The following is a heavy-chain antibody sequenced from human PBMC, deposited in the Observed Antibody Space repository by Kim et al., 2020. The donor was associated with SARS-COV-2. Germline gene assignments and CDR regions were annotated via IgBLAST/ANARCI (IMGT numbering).Heavy chain of an antibody. D-gene: IGHD4-17*01. J-gene: IGHJ6*02. CDR2: IIPIFGTA. Sequence: SVKVSCKASGGTFSSYAISWVRQAPGQGLEWMGGIIPIFGTANYAQKFQGRVTITADESTSTAYMELSSLRSEDTAVYYCARDGRAHYGDFYYYYGMDVWGQGTTVTVSS. V-gene: IGHV1-69*13. CDR3: ARDGRAHYGDFYYYYGMDV. CDR1: GGTFSSYA.